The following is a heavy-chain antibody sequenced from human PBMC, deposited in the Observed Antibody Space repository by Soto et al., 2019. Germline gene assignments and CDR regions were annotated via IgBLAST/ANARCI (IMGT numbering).Heavy chain of an antibody. J-gene: IGHJ6*02. CDR3: ARGGIYSSSWYHYYYYYGMDV. D-gene: IGHD6-13*01. CDR1: RFTFSSYE. Sequence: EVQLVESGGGLVQPGGSLRLSCAASRFTFSSYEMNWVRQAPGKGLEWVSYISSSGSTIYYADSVKGRFTISRDNAKNSLYLQMNSLRAEDTAVYYCARGGIYSSSWYHYYYYYGMDVWGQGTTVTVSS. V-gene: IGHV3-48*03. CDR2: ISSSGSTI.